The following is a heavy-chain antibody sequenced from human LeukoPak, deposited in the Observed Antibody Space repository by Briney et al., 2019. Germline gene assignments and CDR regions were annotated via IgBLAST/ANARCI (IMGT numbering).Heavy chain of an antibody. D-gene: IGHD3-16*01. J-gene: IGHJ4*02. V-gene: IGHV1-18*01. CDR3: ARERIMITFGGAYYFDY. CDR1: GYTFTSYG. Sequence: GASVKVSSKASGYTFTSYGISWVRQAPGQGLEWMGWISAYNGNTNYAQKLQGRVTMTTDTSTSTAYMELRSLRSDDTAVYYCARERIMITFGGAYYFDYWGQGTLVTVSS. CDR2: ISAYNGNT.